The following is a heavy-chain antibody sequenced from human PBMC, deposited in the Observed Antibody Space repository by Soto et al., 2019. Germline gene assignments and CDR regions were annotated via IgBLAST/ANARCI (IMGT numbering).Heavy chain of an antibody. CDR3: ARESHDSLTGPPWVGYFDL. CDR2: INDRGSI. Sequence: QVQLQQWGAGPLRPLETLSLTCGVSGGSFSGYYWAWIRQSPGQGLEWIGEINDRGSINYNPSLKSRVSISVDTSKIHYSLNLRSVTAADTAVYYCARESHDSLTGPPWVGYFDLWGRGTLVTVSS. CDR1: GGSFSGYY. V-gene: IGHV4-34*01. J-gene: IGHJ2*01. D-gene: IGHD3-9*01.